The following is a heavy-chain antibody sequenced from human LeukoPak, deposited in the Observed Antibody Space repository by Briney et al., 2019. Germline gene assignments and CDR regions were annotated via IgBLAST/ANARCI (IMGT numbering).Heavy chain of an antibody. V-gene: IGHV3-74*01. CDR2: INPDGSNI. CDR3: ARPPHAYGFDM. J-gene: IGHJ3*02. Sequence: GGSLRLSCAASGFTFSSDWFHWIRQAPGKGLVWVSHINPDGSNINYADSVKGRFTISRDNAKNTLYLQMNRLRAEDTAVYYCARPPHAYGFDMWGQGTMVTVSS. CDR1: GFTFSSDW.